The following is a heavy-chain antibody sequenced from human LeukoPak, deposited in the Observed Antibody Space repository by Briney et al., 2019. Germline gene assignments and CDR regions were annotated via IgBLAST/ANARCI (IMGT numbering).Heavy chain of an antibody. CDR1: GYTFTGYY. CDR2: IIPSGGST. D-gene: IGHD3-22*01. J-gene: IGHJ6*02. V-gene: IGHV1-46*01. Sequence: GASVKVSCKASGYTFTGYYMHWVRQAPGQGLEWMGIIIPSGGSTSYAQKFQGRVTMTRDTSTSTVYMELSSLRSEDTAVYYCARWWDDGSGYSYLYGMDVWGQGTTVTVSS. CDR3: ARWWDDGSGYSYLYGMDV.